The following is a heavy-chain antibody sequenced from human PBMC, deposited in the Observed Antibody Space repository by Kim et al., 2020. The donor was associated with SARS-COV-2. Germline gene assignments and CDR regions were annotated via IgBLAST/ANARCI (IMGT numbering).Heavy chain of an antibody. V-gene: IGHV3-49*02. Sequence: GGTKEYAASVKGRFTISRDDSKSIAYLQMNSLKTEDTAVYYCTREGSGDYWGQGTLVTVSS. J-gene: IGHJ4*02. D-gene: IGHD3-10*01. CDR2: GGTK. CDR3: TREGSGDY.